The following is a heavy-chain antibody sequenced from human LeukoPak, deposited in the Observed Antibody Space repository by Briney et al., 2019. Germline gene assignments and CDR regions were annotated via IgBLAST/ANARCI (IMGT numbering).Heavy chain of an antibody. CDR1: GGSISSYY. V-gene: IGHV4-59*12. CDR3: ARGSFDSSGYYVFDY. Sequence: SETLSLTCTVSGGSISSYYWSWIRQPPGKGLEWIGYIYHSGSTNYNPSLQSRVTISADTSKNQFSLRLSSVTAADTAVYYCARGSFDSSGYYVFDYWGQGSLVTVSS. J-gene: IGHJ4*02. D-gene: IGHD3-22*01. CDR2: IYHSGST.